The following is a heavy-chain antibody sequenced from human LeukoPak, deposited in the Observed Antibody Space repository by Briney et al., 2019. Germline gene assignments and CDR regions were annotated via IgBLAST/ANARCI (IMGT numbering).Heavy chain of an antibody. J-gene: IGHJ5*02. CDR1: GFTFSSYE. CDR2: ISSSGSTI. Sequence: PGGSLRLSCAASGFTFSSYEMNWVRQAPGKGLEWVSYISSSGSTIYYADSVKGRFTISRDNAKNSLYLQMNSLRAEDTAVYYCARVGVTYWFDPWGQGTPVTVSS. D-gene: IGHD2-8*01. V-gene: IGHV3-48*03. CDR3: ARVGVTYWFDP.